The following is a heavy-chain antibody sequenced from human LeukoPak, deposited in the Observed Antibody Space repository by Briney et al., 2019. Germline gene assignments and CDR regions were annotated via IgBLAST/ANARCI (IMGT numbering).Heavy chain of an antibody. J-gene: IGHJ5*02. D-gene: IGHD3-9*01. CDR3: AREGLRGRRYYDILSGPNWFDP. CDR2: INPNSGGT. V-gene: IGHV1-2*02. Sequence: ASVKVSCKASGYTFTGYYMHWVRQAPGQGLEWMGWINPNSGGTQYAQKLQGRGTITREQSLSTAYMELSSLRSDDRAVYYCAREGLRGRRYYDILSGPNWFDPWGQGTLVTVS. CDR1: GYTFTGYY.